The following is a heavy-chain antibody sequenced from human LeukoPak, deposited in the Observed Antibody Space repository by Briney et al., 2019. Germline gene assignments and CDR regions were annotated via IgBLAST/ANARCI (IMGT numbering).Heavy chain of an antibody. V-gene: IGHV3-9*01. D-gene: IGHD3-16*02. CDR3: AKGQTYYDYVWGSYRQPFDY. CDR2: ISWNSGSI. CDR1: GFTFDDYA. J-gene: IGHJ4*02. Sequence: GGSLRLSCAASGFTFDDYAMHWVRQAPGKGLEWVSGISWNSGSIGYADSVKGRFTISRDNAKNSLYLQMNSLRAEDTALYYCAKGQTYYDYVWGSYRQPFDYWGQGTLVNVSS.